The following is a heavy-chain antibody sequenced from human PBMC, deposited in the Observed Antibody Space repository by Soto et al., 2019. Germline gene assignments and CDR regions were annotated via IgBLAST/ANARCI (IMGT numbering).Heavy chain of an antibody. V-gene: IGHV4-34*01. CDR2: IKYSASS. CDR1: PGSFSHYY. CDR3: ARGGSSDWQVALDM. J-gene: IGHJ3*02. D-gene: IGHD6-19*01. Sequence: KASETLSLTCAVFPGSFSHYYWNWIRQSPGKGLEWIGKIKYSASSNYNPSLRSRVSISLDMSKDQFSLSLSSVTAADTAVYYCARGGSSDWQVALDMWGQGTMVTVSS.